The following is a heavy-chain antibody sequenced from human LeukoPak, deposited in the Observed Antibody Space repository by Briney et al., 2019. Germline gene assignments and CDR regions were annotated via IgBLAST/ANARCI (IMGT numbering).Heavy chain of an antibody. V-gene: IGHV1-2*04. CDR3: ARSAGQQLARTWFDP. Sequence: ASVKVSCKASGYTFTGYYMHWVRQAPGQGLEWMGWINPNSGGTNYAQKFQGWVTMTGDTSISTAYMELSRLRSDDTAVYYCARSAGQQLARTWFDPWGQGTLVTVSS. CDR2: INPNSGGT. J-gene: IGHJ5*02. D-gene: IGHD6-13*01. CDR1: GYTFTGYY.